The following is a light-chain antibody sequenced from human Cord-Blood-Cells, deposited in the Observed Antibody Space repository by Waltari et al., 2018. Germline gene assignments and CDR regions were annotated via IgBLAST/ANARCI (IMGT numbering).Light chain of an antibody. CDR1: SSEVGGYNY. CDR3: SSYTSSSTRV. Sequence: QSALTQPASVSGSPGQSITIPCTGTSSEVGGYNYVPWYQQHPGKAPKLMIYDVSNRPSGVSNRFSGSKSGNTASLTISGLQAEDEADYYCSSYTSSSTRVFGGGTKLTVL. J-gene: IGLJ3*02. V-gene: IGLV2-14*01. CDR2: DVS.